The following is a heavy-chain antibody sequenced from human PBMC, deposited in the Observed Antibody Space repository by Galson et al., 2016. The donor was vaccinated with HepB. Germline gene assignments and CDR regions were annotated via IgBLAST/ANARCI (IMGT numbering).Heavy chain of an antibody. D-gene: IGHD2-21*01. CDR2: LSGSGGST. CDR3: ANELWLFRHPGVGYLDY. J-gene: IGHJ4*02. V-gene: IGHV3-23*01. CDR1: GFTFSSYA. Sequence: SLRLSCAASGFTFSSYAMSWVRQAPGKGLEWVSGLSGSGGSTYYADSVRGRFTISRDNSKNTLYLQMNSLSAEYTAVYYCANELWLFRHPGVGYLDYWGQGTPVTVSS.